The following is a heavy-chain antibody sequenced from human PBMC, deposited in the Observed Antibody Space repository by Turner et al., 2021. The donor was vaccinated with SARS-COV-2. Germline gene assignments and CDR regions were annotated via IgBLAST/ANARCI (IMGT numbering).Heavy chain of an antibody. CDR1: GFTFSDYA. Sequence: EVQVLESGGRLVQPGGSLRLSCAASGFTFSDYAMSWVRQAPGKGLPCVSTVSGTGSSTYYADSVKGRFSISRDNSKNTLYLQLISLRADDTAVYYCAKSIPSTGFVFDYWGQGTLVTVSS. D-gene: IGHD3-9*01. CDR3: AKSIPSTGFVFDY. V-gene: IGHV3-23*01. J-gene: IGHJ4*02. CDR2: VSGTGSST.